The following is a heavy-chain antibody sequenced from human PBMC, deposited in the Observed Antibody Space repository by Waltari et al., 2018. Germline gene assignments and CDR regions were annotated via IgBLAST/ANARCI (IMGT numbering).Heavy chain of an antibody. CDR1: GFTVSSNY. V-gene: IGHV3-53*01. J-gene: IGHJ4*02. CDR2: IYSGGST. CDR3: ARVFASGWYKKGLDY. D-gene: IGHD6-19*01. Sequence: EVQLVESGGGLIQPGGSLRLSCAASGFTVSSNYMSWVRQAPGKGLAWVSVIYSGGSTYYADSVKGRFTISRDNSKNTLDLQMNSLRAEDTAVYDCARVFASGWYKKGLDYWGQGTLVTVSS.